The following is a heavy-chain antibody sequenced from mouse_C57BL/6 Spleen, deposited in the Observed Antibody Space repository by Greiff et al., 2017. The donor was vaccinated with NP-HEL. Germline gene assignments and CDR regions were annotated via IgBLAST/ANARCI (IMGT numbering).Heavy chain of an antibody. D-gene: IGHD1-1*01. V-gene: IGHV1-19*01. Sequence: VQLQQSGPVLVKPGASVKMSCKASGYTFTDYYMNWVKQSHGKSLEWIGVINPYNGGTSYNQKFKGKATLTVDKSSSTAYMELNSLTSEDSAVYYCARYPYYYGSSYYFDYWGQGTTLTVSS. CDR2: INPYNGGT. CDR3: ARYPYYYGSSYYFDY. J-gene: IGHJ2*01. CDR1: GYTFTDYY.